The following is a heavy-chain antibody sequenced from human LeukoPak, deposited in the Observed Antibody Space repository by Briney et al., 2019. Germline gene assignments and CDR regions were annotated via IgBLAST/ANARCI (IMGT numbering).Heavy chain of an antibody. CDR3: TRVLGGYYYDSSGYYYAPDAFDI. CDR2: IRSKAYGGTT. D-gene: IGHD3-22*01. J-gene: IGHJ3*02. Sequence: RSLRLSCTASGFTFGDYAMSWVRQAPGKGLEWVGFIRSKAYGGTTEYAASVKGRFTISRDDFKSIAYLQMNSLKTEDTAVYYCTRVLGGYYYDSSGYYYAPDAFDIWGQGTMVTVSS. V-gene: IGHV3-49*04. CDR1: GFTFGDYA.